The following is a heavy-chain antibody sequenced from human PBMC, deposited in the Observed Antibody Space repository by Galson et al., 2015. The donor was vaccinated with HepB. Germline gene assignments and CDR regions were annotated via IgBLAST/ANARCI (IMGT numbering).Heavy chain of an antibody. CDR1: GYTFTGYY. CDR2: INPNTGGT. V-gene: IGHV1-2*02. Sequence: SVKVSCKASGYTFTGYYIHWVRQAPGQGLEWMGWINPNTGGTYYAQKFQGRVTMTRDTSSSTAYMEMSRLRSDDTAIYYCARLHTTVTLDYWGQGTLVIVSS. CDR3: ARLHTTVTLDY. D-gene: IGHD4-11*01. J-gene: IGHJ4*02.